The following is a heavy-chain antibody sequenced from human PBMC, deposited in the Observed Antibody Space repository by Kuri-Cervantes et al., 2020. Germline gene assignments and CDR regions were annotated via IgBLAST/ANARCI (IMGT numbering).Heavy chain of an antibody. Sequence: SETLSLTCTVSGGSISSGNYYWGWIRQAPGKGLEWIGGFYLSGSTYNNPSLKSRVTISVDTSKNQFSLKLRSVTAADTAVYYCARGSRGRGYYYMDVWGKGTTVTVSS. CDR3: ARGSRGRGYYYMDV. CDR1: GGSISSGNYY. J-gene: IGHJ6*03. CDR2: FYLSGST. V-gene: IGHV4-39*07. D-gene: IGHD3-16*01.